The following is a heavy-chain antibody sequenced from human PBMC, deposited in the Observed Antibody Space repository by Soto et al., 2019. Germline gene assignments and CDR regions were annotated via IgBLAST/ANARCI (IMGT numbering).Heavy chain of an antibody. J-gene: IGHJ6*02. CDR3: AKGDKGGYSYGYWYYYYGMDV. V-gene: IGHV3-23*01. CDR2: ISGSGGST. CDR1: GFTFSSYA. D-gene: IGHD5-18*01. Sequence: EVQLLESGGGLVQPGGSLRLSCAASGFTFSSYAMSWVRQAPGKGLEWVSAISGSGGSTYYADSVKGRFTISRDNSKNXXXXXXXXXXAEXTAVYYCAKGDKGGYSYGYWYYYYGMDVWGQGTTVTVSS.